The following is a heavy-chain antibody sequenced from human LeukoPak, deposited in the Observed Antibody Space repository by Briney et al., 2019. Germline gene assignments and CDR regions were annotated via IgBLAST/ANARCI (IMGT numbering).Heavy chain of an antibody. Sequence: SVTVSCKASGFTFTSSAMQWVRQARGQRLEWIGWIVVGSGNTNYAQKFQERVTITRDMSTSTAYMELSSLRSEDTAVYYCAAGLYSGTSETNWFDPWGQGTLVTVSS. CDR1: GFTFTSSA. CDR3: AAGLYSGTSETNWFDP. V-gene: IGHV1-58*02. D-gene: IGHD1-26*01. J-gene: IGHJ5*02. CDR2: IVVGSGNT.